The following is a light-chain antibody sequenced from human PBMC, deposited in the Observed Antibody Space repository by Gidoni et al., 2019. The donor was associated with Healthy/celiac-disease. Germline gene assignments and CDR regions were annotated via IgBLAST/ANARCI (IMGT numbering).Light chain of an antibody. Sequence: DIQMTQYPSSLSASVGDRVTITCQASQDISNYLNWYQQKPGKAPKLLIYDASNLETGVPSRFSGSGSGTDFTFTISSLQPEDIATYYCQQYDNPSITFXQXTRLEIK. CDR1: QDISNY. V-gene: IGKV1-33*01. CDR2: DAS. J-gene: IGKJ5*01. CDR3: QQYDNPSIT.